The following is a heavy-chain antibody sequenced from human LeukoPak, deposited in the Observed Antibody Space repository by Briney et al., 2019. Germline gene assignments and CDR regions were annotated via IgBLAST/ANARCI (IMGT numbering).Heavy chain of an antibody. D-gene: IGHD6-19*01. CDR2: ISVNGETT. CDR3: AQGFSSGWCPY. J-gene: IGHJ4*02. CDR1: GFSVSSFG. V-gene: IGHV3-23*01. Sequence: GGSLRLSCAVSGFSVSSFGMSWVRQAPGKGLEWISAISVNGETTWYAVSVRGRFIISRDNSKNTLYLQLSSLRAEDTAVYYCAQGFSSGWCPYWGQGSLVSVSS.